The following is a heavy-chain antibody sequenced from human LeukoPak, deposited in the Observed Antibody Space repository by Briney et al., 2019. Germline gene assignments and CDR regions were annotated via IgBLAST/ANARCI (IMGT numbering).Heavy chain of an antibody. CDR1: GFTFSDYY. D-gene: IGHD3-10*01. CDR3: ARTSYYYGSDNYFDY. J-gene: IGHJ4*02. CDR2: ISSSGSTI. V-gene: IGHV3-11*04. Sequence: GGSLRLSCAASGFTFSDYYMSWIRQAPGKGLEWVSYISSSGSTIYYADSVKGRFTISRDNSKNTLYLQMNSLRAEDTAVYYCARTSYYYGSDNYFDYWGQGTLVTVSS.